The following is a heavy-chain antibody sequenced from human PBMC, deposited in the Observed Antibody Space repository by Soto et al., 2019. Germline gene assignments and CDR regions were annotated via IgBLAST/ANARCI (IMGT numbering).Heavy chain of an antibody. CDR2: ISSSSSYI. CDR3: AKDLLSTNLVGYYFDY. CDR1: GFTFSSYS. V-gene: IGHV3-21*04. D-gene: IGHD2-2*01. Sequence: GGSLRLSCAASGFTFSSYSMNWVRQAPGKGLEWVSSISSSSSYIYYADSVKGRFTISRDNAKNSLYLQMNSLRAEDTAVYYCAKDLLSTNLVGYYFDYWGQGT. J-gene: IGHJ4*02.